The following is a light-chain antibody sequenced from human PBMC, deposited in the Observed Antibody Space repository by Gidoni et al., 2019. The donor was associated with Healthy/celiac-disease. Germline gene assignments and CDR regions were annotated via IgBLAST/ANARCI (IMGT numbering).Light chain of an antibody. V-gene: IGKV1-39*01. CDR1: QSLSSY. CDR2: AAS. J-gene: IGKJ1*01. Sequence: DNHITQSPSSLSASVGDSVTITLRASQSLSSYLNWYQQKPGKAPKLLIYAASSLQSGVPSRFSGSGSGTDFTLNISSLQPEDVATYYCQQRYSTPRTFGQGTKVEIK. CDR3: QQRYSTPRT.